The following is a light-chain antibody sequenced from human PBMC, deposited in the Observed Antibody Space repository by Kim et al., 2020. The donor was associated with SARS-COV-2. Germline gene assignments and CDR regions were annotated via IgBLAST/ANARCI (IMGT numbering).Light chain of an antibody. CDR1: SNGIDSYDY. Sequence: SVTISCTGTSNGIDSYDYVFWFRQYPGEAPQVIIFAVNSRPSVVSDRFAGSKSGNRASLTISGLQAEDEADYYCGSYTNINTRIFGPGTKVTVL. V-gene: IGLV2-14*03. CDR2: AVN. CDR3: GSYTNINTRI. J-gene: IGLJ1*01.